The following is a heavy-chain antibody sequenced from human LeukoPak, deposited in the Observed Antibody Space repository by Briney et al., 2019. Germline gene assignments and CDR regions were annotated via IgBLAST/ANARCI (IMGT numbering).Heavy chain of an antibody. CDR1: GFTFSSYE. J-gene: IGHJ4*02. CDR3: ARDRLSFGGVIVPYFDY. V-gene: IGHV3-48*03. Sequence: PGGSLRLSGAASGFTFSSYEMNWVRQAPGKGLEWVSYISSSGSTIYYADSVKGRFTISRDNAKNSLYLQMNSLRAEDTAVYYCARDRLSFGGVIVPYFDYWGQGTLVTVSS. D-gene: IGHD3-16*02. CDR2: ISSSGSTI.